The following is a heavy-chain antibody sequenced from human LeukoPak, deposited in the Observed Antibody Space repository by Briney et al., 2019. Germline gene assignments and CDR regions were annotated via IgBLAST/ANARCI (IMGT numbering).Heavy chain of an antibody. CDR1: GGSISSSSYY. CDR3: ARGGTEWELLSPNYYYYYYMDV. Sequence: ASETLSLTCTVSGGSISSSSYYWGWIRQPPGKGLEWIGSIYYSGSTYYNPSLKSRVTISVDTSKNQFSLKLSSVTAADTAVYYCARGGTEWELLSPNYYYYYYMDVWGKGTTVTISS. CDR2: IYYSGST. D-gene: IGHD1-26*01. J-gene: IGHJ6*03. V-gene: IGHV4-39*07.